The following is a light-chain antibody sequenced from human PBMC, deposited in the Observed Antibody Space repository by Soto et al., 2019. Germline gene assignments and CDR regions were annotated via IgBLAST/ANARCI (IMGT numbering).Light chain of an antibody. V-gene: IGKV1-5*01. Sequence: DIQMTQSPSPLSASVGDRVTITCRARPSISSWWAWYQQKPGKAPKLLIYDASSLESGVPSRFSGSGSGTEFTLTISSLQPDDFATYYCQKYNSYSSWTFGQGTKVEIK. CDR3: QKYNSYSSWT. CDR2: DAS. CDR1: PSISSW. J-gene: IGKJ1*01.